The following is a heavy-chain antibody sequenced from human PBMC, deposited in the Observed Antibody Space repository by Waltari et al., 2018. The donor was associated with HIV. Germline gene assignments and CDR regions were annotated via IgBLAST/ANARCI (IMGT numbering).Heavy chain of an antibody. Sequence: QVQMQESGPGLVKHAETLFLTCNVSGASLTSAYWAWLRLSPRHALQWIAHISFTGSVNYNPSLKSSGTLSKHVSTDQFSLKLSSVTSSDTAIYYCARLIYGSTWGLCHTGGPYYFDYWGQGVLVTVSS. CDR2: ISFTGSV. CDR3: ARLIYGSTWGLCHTGGPYYFDY. J-gene: IGHJ4*02. V-gene: IGHV4-59*13. D-gene: IGHD3-3*02. CDR1: GASLTSAY.